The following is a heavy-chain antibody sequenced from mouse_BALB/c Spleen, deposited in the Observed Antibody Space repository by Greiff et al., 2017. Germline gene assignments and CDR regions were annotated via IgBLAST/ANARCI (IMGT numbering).Heavy chain of an antibody. V-gene: IGHV1-82*01. D-gene: IGHD1-1*01. Sequence: VQLQQSGPELVKPGASVKISCKASGYAFSSSWMNWVKQRPGQGLEWIGRIYPGDGDTNYNGKFKGKATLTADKSSSTAYMQLSSLTSVDSAVYFCARDDYGSSAWFAYWGQGTLVTVSA. CDR3: ARDDYGSSAWFAY. CDR1: GYAFSSSW. CDR2: IYPGDGDT. J-gene: IGHJ3*01.